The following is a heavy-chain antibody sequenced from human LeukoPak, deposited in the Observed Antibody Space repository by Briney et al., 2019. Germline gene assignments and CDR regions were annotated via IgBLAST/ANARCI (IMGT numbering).Heavy chain of an antibody. CDR1: GDSVSTNSAA. J-gene: IGHJ4*02. CDR3: ARDKGGSGYDHLDS. Sequence: SQTLSLTCAISGDSVSTNSAAWNWIRQSPSGGLVWLGRTYYRSKLYNDYAVSVKNRIAINPDTSKNQFSLQLNAETPEDTAVYYCARDKGGSGYDHLDSWGQGTLVTVSS. V-gene: IGHV6-1*01. CDR2: TYYRSKLYN. D-gene: IGHD5-12*01.